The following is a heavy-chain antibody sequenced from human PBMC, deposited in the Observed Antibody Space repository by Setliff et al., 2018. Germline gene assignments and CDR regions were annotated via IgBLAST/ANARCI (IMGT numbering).Heavy chain of an antibody. J-gene: IGHJ3*01. CDR2: ISTHEDKT. D-gene: IGHD4-4*01. CDR3: AKQRTITFSNDAFDV. V-gene: IGHV3-23*01. CDR1: GFIFSPYT. Sequence: PGGSLRLSCAVSGFIFSPYTTTWVRQAPGKGLEWVAAISTHEDKTYYADSVKGRFTISRDISKNTLSLQLNSLRAEDTAVYYCAKQRTITFSNDAFDVWGQGTMVTVSS.